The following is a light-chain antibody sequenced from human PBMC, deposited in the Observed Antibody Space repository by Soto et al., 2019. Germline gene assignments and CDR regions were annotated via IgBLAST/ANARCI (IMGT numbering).Light chain of an antibody. CDR3: QQRTTWFT. Sequence: EVVLTQSPATLSLSPGERATLSCRASQSVASFLTWYQQKPGQAPRVLIYDASTRATGIPARFSGSGSGTDFTLPISRLEPEDFAVYYCQQRTTWFTFGPGTKVDV. CDR2: DAS. V-gene: IGKV3-11*01. J-gene: IGKJ3*01. CDR1: QSVASF.